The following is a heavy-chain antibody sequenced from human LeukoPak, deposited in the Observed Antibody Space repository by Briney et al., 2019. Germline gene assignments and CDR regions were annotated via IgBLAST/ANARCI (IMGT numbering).Heavy chain of an antibody. V-gene: IGHV3-11*05. CDR1: GFTFSDYY. D-gene: IGHD2-15*01. CDR3: ARDGVVVASSAFDI. Sequence: GGSLRLSCAASGFTFSDYYMSWIRQAPGKGLEWVPYISSSSSYTNYADSVKGRFTISRDNAKNSLYLQMNSLRAEDTAVYYCARDGVVVASSAFDIWGQGTMVTVSS. CDR2: ISSSSSYT. J-gene: IGHJ3*02.